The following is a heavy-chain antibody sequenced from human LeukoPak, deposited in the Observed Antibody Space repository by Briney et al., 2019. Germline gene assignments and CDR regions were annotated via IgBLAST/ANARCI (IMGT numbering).Heavy chain of an antibody. V-gene: IGHV3-66*01. CDR1: GFTVSSKY. CDR2: VYSSGST. Sequence: GGSLRLSCAASGFTVSSKYMSWVRQAPGKGLEWVSVVYSSGSTYYADSVKGRFTISRDNSRNTVYLQMNSLRAEDTAVYYCARLGSSWTFDYWGQGALVTVSS. CDR3: ARLGSSWTFDY. J-gene: IGHJ4*02. D-gene: IGHD6-13*01.